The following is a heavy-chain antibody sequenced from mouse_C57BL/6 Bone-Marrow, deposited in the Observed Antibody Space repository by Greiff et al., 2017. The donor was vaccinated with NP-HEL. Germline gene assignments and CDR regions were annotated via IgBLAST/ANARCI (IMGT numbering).Heavy chain of an antibody. D-gene: IGHD1-1*01. J-gene: IGHJ4*01. V-gene: IGHV1-58*01. CDR1: GYTFTSYG. CDR2: LYIGNGYT. CDR3: ARLGGHLRGAMDY. Sequence: EVKLVESGAELVRPGSSVKMSCKTSGYTFTSYGINWVKQRPGQGLEWIGYLYIGNGYTEYNEKFKGKATLTSDTSSSTAYMQLSSLTSEDSAIYFCARLGGHLRGAMDYWVQGTSVTVSS.